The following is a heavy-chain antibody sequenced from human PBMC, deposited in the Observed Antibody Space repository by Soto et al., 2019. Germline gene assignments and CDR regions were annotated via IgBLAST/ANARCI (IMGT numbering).Heavy chain of an antibody. V-gene: IGHV3-66*01. CDR1: GFTVSSNY. CDR2: INRRSST. CDR3: ARDVNWNYGWFDP. J-gene: IGHJ5*02. Sequence: PGGSLRLSCAASGFTVSSNYMSWVRQAPGKELERVSVINRRSSTYYADSVKGRFTISRDNSKNTLYLQMNSLRAEDTAVYYCARDVNWNYGWFDPWGQGTLVTVSS. D-gene: IGHD1-7*01.